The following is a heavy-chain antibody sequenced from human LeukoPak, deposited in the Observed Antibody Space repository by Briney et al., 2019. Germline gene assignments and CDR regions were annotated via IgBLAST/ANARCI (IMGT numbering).Heavy chain of an antibody. CDR1: GYSISSGYY. Sequence: SETLSLTCTVSGYSISSGYYWGWIRPPPGKGLEWIGSIYHSGSTYYNPSLKSRVTISVDTSKNQFSLKVRSVTAADTAVYYCARVEFDGIAAAGSLDYWGQGILVTVSS. CDR2: IYHSGST. CDR3: ARVEFDGIAAAGSLDY. D-gene: IGHD6-13*01. V-gene: IGHV4-38-2*02. J-gene: IGHJ4*02.